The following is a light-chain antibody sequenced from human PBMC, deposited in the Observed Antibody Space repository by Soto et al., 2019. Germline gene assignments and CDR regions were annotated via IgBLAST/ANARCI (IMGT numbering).Light chain of an antibody. CDR3: ASWDDSLNGVV. CDR2: NNN. CDR1: SSNIGGNT. V-gene: IGLV1-44*01. Sequence: QSVLTQPPSASRTPGQRVTISCSGSSSNIGGNTANWYQQLPGTAPKLLIYNNNQRPSGVPDRFSGSKSGASASLAISGLQSDDEADYYCASWDDSLNGVVFGGGTKLTVL. J-gene: IGLJ2*01.